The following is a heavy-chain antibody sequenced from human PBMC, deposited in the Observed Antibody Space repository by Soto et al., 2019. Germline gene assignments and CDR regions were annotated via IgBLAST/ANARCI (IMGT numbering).Heavy chain of an antibody. V-gene: IGHV1-58*01. J-gene: IGHJ4*02. Sequence: SVKVSCKASGFTFTSSAVQWVRQARGQRLQWVGWIVVGSGNTNYAQKFQERVTITRDMSTSTAYMELSSLRSEDTAVYYCAAPITGTTRWSFDYWGQGTLVTVSS. D-gene: IGHD1-7*01. CDR1: GFTFTSSA. CDR2: IVVGSGNT. CDR3: AAPITGTTRWSFDY.